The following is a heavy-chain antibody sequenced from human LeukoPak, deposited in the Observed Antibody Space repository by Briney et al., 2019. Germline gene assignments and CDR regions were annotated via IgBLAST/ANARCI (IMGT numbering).Heavy chain of an antibody. V-gene: IGHV1-2*02. CDR1: VYTFTIYY. J-gene: IGHJ4*02. CDR3: ARDPLGVVVVAATFDY. D-gene: IGHD2-15*01. Sequence: ASVTVSFTASVYTFTIYYMHWVRQAPGQGLEWMGWINPNSGGTNYAQKFQGRVTMTRDTSISTAYMELSRLRSDDTAVYYCARDPLGVVVVAATFDYWGQGTLVTVSS. CDR2: INPNSGGT.